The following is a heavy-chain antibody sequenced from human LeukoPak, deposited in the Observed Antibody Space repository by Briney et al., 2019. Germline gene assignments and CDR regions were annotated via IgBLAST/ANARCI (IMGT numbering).Heavy chain of an antibody. D-gene: IGHD2-15*01. CDR1: GFTFSSYE. CDR3: ARVGVVVAATGNLWFDP. Sequence: GGSLRLSCAASGFTFSSYEMNWVRQAPGMGLEWVSYISSSGTTIYYADSVKGRFTISRDNAKNSLYLQMNSLRAEDTAVYYCARVGVVVAATGNLWFDPWGQGTLVTVSS. J-gene: IGHJ5*02. V-gene: IGHV3-48*03. CDR2: ISSSGTTI.